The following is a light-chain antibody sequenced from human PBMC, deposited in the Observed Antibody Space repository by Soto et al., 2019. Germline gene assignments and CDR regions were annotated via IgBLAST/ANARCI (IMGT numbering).Light chain of an antibody. Sequence: DIQMTQSPSSLSASVGDRVTITCRASQSISSYLNWYQQKPGKAPKLLIYAASSLQSGVPSRFSGSGSGTGFTLTISSLQPEDFATYYCQQSYSTPPIFTFGPGTKVDIK. CDR3: QQSYSTPPIFT. CDR2: AAS. J-gene: IGKJ3*01. CDR1: QSISSY. V-gene: IGKV1-39*01.